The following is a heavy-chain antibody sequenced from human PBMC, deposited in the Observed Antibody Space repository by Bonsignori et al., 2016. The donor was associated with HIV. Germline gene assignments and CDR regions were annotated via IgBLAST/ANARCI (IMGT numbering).Heavy chain of an antibody. V-gene: IGHV3-48*03. CDR2: ISSSGSTI. Sequence: WIRQPPGKGLEWVSYISSSGSTIYYADSVKGRFTISRDNAKNSLYLQMNSLRAEDTAVYYCARGTYYYYYMDVWGKGTTVTVSS. J-gene: IGHJ6*03. CDR3: ARGTYYYYYMDV.